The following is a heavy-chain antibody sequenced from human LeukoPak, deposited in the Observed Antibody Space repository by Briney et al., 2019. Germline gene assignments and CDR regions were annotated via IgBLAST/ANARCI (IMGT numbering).Heavy chain of an antibody. V-gene: IGHV1-46*01. J-gene: IGHJ4*02. CDR1: GYTFTSYY. Sequence: ASVKVSCKASGYTFTSYYMHWVRQAPGQGLEWMGIINPSGGSTSYAQKFQGRDTMTRDMSTSTVYMELSSLRSEDTAVYYCARERHSSSFVSTLILDYWGQGTLVTVSS. CDR3: ARERHSSSFVSTLILDY. CDR2: INPSGGST. D-gene: IGHD6-6*01.